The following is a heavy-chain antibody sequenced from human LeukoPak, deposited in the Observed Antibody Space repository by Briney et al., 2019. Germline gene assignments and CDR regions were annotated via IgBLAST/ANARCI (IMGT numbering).Heavy chain of an antibody. D-gene: IGHD5-18*01. CDR2: ISTYNGDT. J-gene: IGHJ4*02. Sequence: ASVKVSCKASGYTFTSYGISWVRQAPGQGLEWMGWISTYNGDTNYAQKFQGRVTLTTDTSTSTVYMELRSLRSDDTAVYYCARRGSVDTPMSNWEWWYWGQGTLVTVPS. V-gene: IGHV1-18*01. CDR3: ARRGSVDTPMSNWEWWY. CDR1: GYTFTSYG.